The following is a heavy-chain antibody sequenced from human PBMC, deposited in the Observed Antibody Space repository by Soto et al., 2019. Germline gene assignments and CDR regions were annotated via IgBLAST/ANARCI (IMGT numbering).Heavy chain of an antibody. V-gene: IGHV4-59*01. CDR1: GGSIRSYY. CDR2: ISDTGST. CDR3: ARGGTFGGYNLLPTRFDY. D-gene: IGHD5-12*01. J-gene: IGHJ4*02. Sequence: ETLSLPCTVSGGSIRSYYGSWIRQSPAKGLEGIGYISDTGSTNYNPSLEGRVTISVDTSKNQFSLSLNSMTAADAAVYYCARGGTFGGYNLLPTRFDYWGQGTLVTVSS.